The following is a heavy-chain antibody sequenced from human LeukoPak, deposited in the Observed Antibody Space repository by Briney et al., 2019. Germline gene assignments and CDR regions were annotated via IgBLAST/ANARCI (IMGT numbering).Heavy chain of an antibody. Sequence: GSLRLSCAASGFTFSSYGMSWVRQAPGKGLEWVSSISSSSSYIYYADSVKGRFTISRDNAKNSLYLQMNSLRAEDTAVYYCARGDPTYYYDSSGYDAFDIWGQGTMVTVSS. D-gene: IGHD3-22*01. CDR1: GFTFSSYG. CDR3: ARGDPTYYYDSSGYDAFDI. J-gene: IGHJ3*02. CDR2: ISSSSSYI. V-gene: IGHV3-21*01.